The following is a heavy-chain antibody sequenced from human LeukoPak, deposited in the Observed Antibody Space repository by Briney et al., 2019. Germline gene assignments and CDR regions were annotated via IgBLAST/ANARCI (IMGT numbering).Heavy chain of an antibody. CDR3: ARVAARGLLFFDY. CDR2: INPNSGGT. V-gene: IGHV1-2*02. D-gene: IGHD3-10*01. Sequence: ASVKVSCKASGYTFTGYYMHWVRQAPGQGLEWMGWINPNSGGTNYAQKFQGRVTMTRDTSISTAYMELSRLRSDDTAVYYCARVAARGLLFFDYWGQGTLVTVSS. CDR1: GYTFTGYY. J-gene: IGHJ4*02.